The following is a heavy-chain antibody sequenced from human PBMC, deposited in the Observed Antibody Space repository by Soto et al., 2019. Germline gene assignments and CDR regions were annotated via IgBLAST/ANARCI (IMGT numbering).Heavy chain of an antibody. Sequence: SETLSLTCTVSGGSISSSSYYWGWIRQPPGKGLEWIGSIYYSGSTYYNQSLKSRVTISVDTSKNQFSLKLSSVTAADTAVYYCARSISSSSWPFDYWGQGTLVT. CDR3: ARSISSSSWPFDY. D-gene: IGHD6-13*01. CDR2: IYYSGST. V-gene: IGHV4-39*01. J-gene: IGHJ4*02. CDR1: GGSISSSSYY.